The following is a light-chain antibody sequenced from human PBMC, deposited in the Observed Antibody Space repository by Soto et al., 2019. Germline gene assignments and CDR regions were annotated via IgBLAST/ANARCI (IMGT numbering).Light chain of an antibody. V-gene: IGLV1-47*02. CDR3: SATDDSLGGPV. J-gene: IGLJ2*01. Sequence: QSVLTQPPSVSAAPGQKVTISCSGSYSNVETNYVYWYQQVPGTAPKLLIYTNDQRPSGVPDRFSASKSGTSASLAISGLRSEDEADYFCSATDDSLGGPVFGGGTKLTVL. CDR2: TND. CDR1: YSNVETNY.